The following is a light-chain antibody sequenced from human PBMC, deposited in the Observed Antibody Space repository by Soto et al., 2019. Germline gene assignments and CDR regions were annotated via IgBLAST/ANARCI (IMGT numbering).Light chain of an antibody. CDR3: SSYTADVAPYV. CDR1: NNDIGSDFNS. V-gene: IGLV2-14*01. J-gene: IGLJ1*01. CDR2: EVT. Sequence: QSALTQPASVSGSPGQSITISCTGTNNDIGSDFNSVSWYQQHPGKAPKLMIYEVTNRPSGVSSRFSGSKSGNTASLTISGLQAEDEADYYCSSYTADVAPYVFGTGTKVTVL.